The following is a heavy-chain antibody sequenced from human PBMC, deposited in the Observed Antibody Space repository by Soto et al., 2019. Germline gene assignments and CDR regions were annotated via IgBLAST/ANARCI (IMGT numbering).Heavy chain of an antibody. CDR2: IYHSGST. D-gene: IGHD6-13*01. CDR3: ASQSYSSSWYYFDY. J-gene: IGHJ4*02. V-gene: IGHV4-30-2*01. CDR1: GGSISSGGYS. Sequence: SETLSLTCAVSGGSISSGGYSWSWIRQPPGKGLEWIGYIYHSGSTYYNPSLKSRVTISVDRSKNQLSLKLSSVTAADTAVYYCASQSYSSSWYYFDYWGQGTLVTVSS.